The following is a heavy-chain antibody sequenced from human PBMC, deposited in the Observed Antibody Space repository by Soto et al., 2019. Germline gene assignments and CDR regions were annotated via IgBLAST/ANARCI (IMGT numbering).Heavy chain of an antibody. Sequence: GESLKISCKGSGYSFTSYWIGWVRQMPGKGLEWMGIIYPGDSDTRYSPSFQGQVTISADKSISTAYLQWSSLKASDTAMYYCARHTLGFLAYSDNWFDPWGQGTLVTVSS. J-gene: IGHJ5*02. CDR1: GYSFTSYW. CDR2: IYPGDSDT. V-gene: IGHV5-51*01. D-gene: IGHD3-3*01. CDR3: ARHTLGFLAYSDNWFDP.